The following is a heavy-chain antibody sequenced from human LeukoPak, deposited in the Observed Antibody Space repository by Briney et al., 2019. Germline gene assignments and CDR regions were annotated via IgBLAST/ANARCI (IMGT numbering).Heavy chain of an antibody. CDR3: VRSYKNSWYWELGY. CDR2: IYPGDSDT. CDR1: GYTFTSYW. V-gene: IGHV5-51*01. Sequence: GESLKISREGSGYTFTSYWIGWVRQMPGKGLEWMGIIYPGDSDTRYSPSFQGQVTISADKSISTAYLQWSSLKASDTAMYYCVRSYKNSWYWELGYWGQGTLVTVSS. D-gene: IGHD6-13*01. J-gene: IGHJ4*02.